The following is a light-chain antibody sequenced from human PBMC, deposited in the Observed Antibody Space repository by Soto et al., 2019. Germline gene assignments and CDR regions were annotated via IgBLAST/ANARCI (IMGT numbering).Light chain of an antibody. CDR3: CSYASSSTYV. Sequence: QSALTQPASVSGSPGQSIAISCTGTSSDVGNYNLVSWYQQHPGKAPKLMIYEGTKRPSGVSDRFSGSKSGNTASLTISGLQAEDEADYYCCSYASSSTYVFRTGTKLTVL. CDR2: EGT. J-gene: IGLJ1*01. CDR1: SSDVGNYNL. V-gene: IGLV2-23*01.